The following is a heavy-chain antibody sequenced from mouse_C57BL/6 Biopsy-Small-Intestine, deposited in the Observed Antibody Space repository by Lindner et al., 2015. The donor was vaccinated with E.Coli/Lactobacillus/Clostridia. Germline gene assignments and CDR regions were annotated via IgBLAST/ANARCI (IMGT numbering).Heavy chain of an antibody. V-gene: IGHV14-2*01. CDR1: GFNIKDYY. CDR3: VRSGWGSGTMDF. CDR2: IDPENGEI. Sequence: VQLQESWAELVKPGASVKLSCTASGFNIKDYYLHWVKQRTEQGLEWIGRIDPENGEIKYAPKFQGKATVTADTSSNTAYLRLISLTFEDSAVFYCVRSGWGSGTMDFWGKGTSVTVSS. J-gene: IGHJ4*01. D-gene: IGHD3-1*01.